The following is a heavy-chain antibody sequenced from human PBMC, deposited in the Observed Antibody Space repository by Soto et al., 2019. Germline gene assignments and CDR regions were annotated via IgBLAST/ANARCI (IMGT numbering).Heavy chain of an antibody. CDR2: IYSGGST. CDR3: LTINSYGPPGSGYYCGMDV. CDR1: GFTVSSNY. V-gene: IGHV3-53*04. Sequence: EVQLVESGGGLVQPGGSLRLSCAASGFTVSSNYMSWVRQAPGKGLEWVSVIYSGGSTYYADSVKGRFTISRHNSKNTLYLQMNSLRAEDTAVYYCLTINSYGPPGSGYYCGMDVWGQGTMVTVSS. J-gene: IGHJ6*02. D-gene: IGHD5-18*01.